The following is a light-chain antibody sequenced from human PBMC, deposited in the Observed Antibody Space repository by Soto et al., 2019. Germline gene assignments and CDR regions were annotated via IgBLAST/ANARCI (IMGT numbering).Light chain of an antibody. CDR3: SSYRRSSTVV. Sequence: QSVLTQPASVSGSPGQSITISCTGTSSDVGGYNYVSWYQQHPGKAPKLMIYEVSNRPSGVSNRFSGSKSGNTASLTISGLRAEDEADYYCSSYRRSSTVVFGGGTKVTVL. CDR2: EVS. V-gene: IGLV2-14*01. CDR1: SSDVGGYNY. J-gene: IGLJ2*01.